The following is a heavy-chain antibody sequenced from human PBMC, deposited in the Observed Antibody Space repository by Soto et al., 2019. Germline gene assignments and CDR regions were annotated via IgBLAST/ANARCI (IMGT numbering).Heavy chain of an antibody. CDR1: GFTFSSYE. J-gene: IGHJ5*02. V-gene: IGHV3-48*03. D-gene: IGHD5-12*01. Sequence: GGSLRLSCAASGFTFSSYEMNWARQAPGKGLEWVSYISSSGSTIYYADSVKGRFTISRDNAKNSLYLQINSLRAEDTAVYYCARDLTVEMATIPWGQGTLVTVSS. CDR2: ISSSGSTI. CDR3: ARDLTVEMATIP.